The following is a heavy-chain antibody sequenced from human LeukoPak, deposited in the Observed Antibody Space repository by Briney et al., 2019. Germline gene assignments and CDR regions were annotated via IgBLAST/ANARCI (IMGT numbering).Heavy chain of an antibody. CDR3: ARGPGGYSGSYENWFDP. V-gene: IGHV4-59*01. D-gene: IGHD1-26*01. CDR1: GGSISIYY. Sequence: SETLSLTCTVSGGSISIYYWSWIRQPPGRGLEWIGYIYDSGSTNYNPSLKSRVTISVDTSKNQFSLKLSSVTAADTAVYYCARGPGGYSGSYENWFDPWGQGTLVTVSS. J-gene: IGHJ5*02. CDR2: IYDSGST.